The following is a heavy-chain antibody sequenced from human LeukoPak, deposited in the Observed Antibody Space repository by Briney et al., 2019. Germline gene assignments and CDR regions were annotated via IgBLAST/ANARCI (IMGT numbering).Heavy chain of an antibody. Sequence: GGSLRLSCAASGFTFSDYYMSWIRQAPGKGLEGTSYITSSGSTIYCPDSVKGRFTISRDNAKNSLYLQMNSLRAEDTAVYYCARPRTYYDFWSGPFAYWGQGTLVTVSS. D-gene: IGHD3-3*01. V-gene: IGHV3-11*04. CDR3: ARPRTYYDFWSGPFAY. J-gene: IGHJ4*02. CDR2: ITSSGSTI. CDR1: GFTFSDYY.